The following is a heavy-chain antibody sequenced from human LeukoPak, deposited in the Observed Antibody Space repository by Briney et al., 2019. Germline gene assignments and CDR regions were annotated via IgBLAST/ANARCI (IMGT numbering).Heavy chain of an antibody. D-gene: IGHD3-16*01. Sequence: GGSLRLSCAASGFTFRNYWMSWVRQAPGKGLEWVANTKPDGSEKNYVDSVKGRFTISRDNAKNSLYLQMSNLRAEDTAVYFCARGGGLDVWGQGATVTVSS. CDR3: ARGGGLDV. CDR2: TKPDGSEK. V-gene: IGHV3-7*03. J-gene: IGHJ6*02. CDR1: GFTFRNYW.